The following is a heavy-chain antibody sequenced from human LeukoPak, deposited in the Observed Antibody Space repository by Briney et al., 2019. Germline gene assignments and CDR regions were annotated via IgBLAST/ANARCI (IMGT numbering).Heavy chain of an antibody. CDR2: IGTAGET. CDR3: ARGYNLQDSSGYYEY. J-gene: IGHJ4*02. V-gene: IGHV3-13*01. D-gene: IGHD3-22*01. CDR1: GFTFSSYD. Sequence: GGSLRLSCAASGFTFSSYDTHWVRQATGKGLEWVSAIGTAGETYYRGSVKGRFTISRENAKNSLYLQMNSLRAGDTAVYYCARGYNLQDSSGYYEYWGQGTLVTVSS.